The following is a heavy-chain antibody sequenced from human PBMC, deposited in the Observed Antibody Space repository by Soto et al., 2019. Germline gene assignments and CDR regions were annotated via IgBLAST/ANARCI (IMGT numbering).Heavy chain of an antibody. CDR1: GFTFSDYY. CDR2: ISSSGSTI. V-gene: IGHV3-11*01. Sequence: PGGSLRLSCAASGFTFSDYYMSWIRQAPGKGLEWVSYISSSGSTIYYADSVKGRFTISRDNAKNSLYLQMNSLRAEDTAVYYCASTTITMARGVLDYWGQGTLVTVSS. J-gene: IGHJ4*02. D-gene: IGHD3-10*01. CDR3: ASTTITMARGVLDY.